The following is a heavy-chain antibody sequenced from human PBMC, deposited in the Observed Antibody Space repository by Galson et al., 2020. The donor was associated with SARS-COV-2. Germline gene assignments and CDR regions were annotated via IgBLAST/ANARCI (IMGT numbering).Heavy chain of an antibody. D-gene: IGHD2-21*02. CDR1: GFTVSSNY. Sequence: GGSLRLSCAASGFTVSSNYMSWVRQAPGKGLEWVSVIYSGGSTYYADSVKGRFTISRDNSKNTLYLQMNSLRAEDTAVYYCAAGVYGGDWMMDVWGQGTTVTVSS. J-gene: IGHJ6*02. CDR2: IYSGGST. V-gene: IGHV3-53*01. CDR3: AAGVYGGDWMMDV.